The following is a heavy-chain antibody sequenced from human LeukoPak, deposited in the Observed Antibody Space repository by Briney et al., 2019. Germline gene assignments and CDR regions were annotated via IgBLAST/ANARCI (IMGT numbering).Heavy chain of an antibody. CDR1: GFTFSSYS. Sequence: GGSLRLSCAASGFTFSSYSMNWVRQAPGKGLEWVSSISSSSSYIYYADSVKGRFTISRDNAKNSLYLQMNSLRAEDTAVYYCAKDLDSGYDFAYWGQGTLVTVSS. J-gene: IGHJ4*02. V-gene: IGHV3-21*04. D-gene: IGHD5-12*01. CDR2: ISSSSSYI. CDR3: AKDLDSGYDFAY.